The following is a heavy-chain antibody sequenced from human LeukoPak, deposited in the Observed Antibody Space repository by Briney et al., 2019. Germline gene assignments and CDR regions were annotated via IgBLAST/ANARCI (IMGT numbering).Heavy chain of an antibody. J-gene: IGHJ1*01. CDR3: ARDPYGDYDFQH. D-gene: IGHD4-17*01. CDR2: ISSSSSYI. CDR1: GSTFSSYS. V-gene: IGHV3-21*01. Sequence: KPGGCLRLSWAASGSTFSSYSMNWVRQAPGKGLEWVSSISSSSSYIYYADSVKGRFTISRDNAKNSLYLQMNSLRAEDTAVYYCARDPYGDYDFQHWGQGTLVTVSS.